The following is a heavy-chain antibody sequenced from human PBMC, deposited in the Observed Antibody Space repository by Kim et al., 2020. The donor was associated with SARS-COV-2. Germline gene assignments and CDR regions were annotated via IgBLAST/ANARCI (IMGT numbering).Heavy chain of an antibody. CDR1: GGSISGYY. J-gene: IGHJ4*02. CDR2: IHYNGAT. CDR3: ARDSPSGYGTFHF. D-gene: IGHD5-12*01. Sequence: SETLSLTCSVSGGSISGYYWGWIRQPPGKGLEWIGYIHYNGATAYNPSLMGRVTMSVDTSKNQFSLSLPSVTAADTAIYFCARDSPSGYGTFHFWGQGTLVTVSS. V-gene: IGHV4-59*01.